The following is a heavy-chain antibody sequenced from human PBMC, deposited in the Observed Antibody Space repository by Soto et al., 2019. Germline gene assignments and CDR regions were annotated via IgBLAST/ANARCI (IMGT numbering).Heavy chain of an antibody. V-gene: IGHV1-8*01. Sequence: ASVKVSCKASGYTFTSYDINWVRQATGQGLEWMGWMNPNSGNTGYAQKFQGRVTMTRNTSISTAYMELSSLRSEDTAVYYCVVFGSATDYYYYYMDVWGKGTTVTVSS. J-gene: IGHJ6*03. CDR1: GYTFTSYD. CDR2: MNPNSGNT. D-gene: IGHD2-15*01. CDR3: VVFGSATDYYYYYMDV.